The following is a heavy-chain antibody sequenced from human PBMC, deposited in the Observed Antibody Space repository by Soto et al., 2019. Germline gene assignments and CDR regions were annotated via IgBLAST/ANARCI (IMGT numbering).Heavy chain of an antibody. CDR2: IYYSGST. CDR3: ARGVRHCSSTSCYAFGGNDAFDI. J-gene: IGHJ3*02. V-gene: IGHV4-31*03. Sequence: PSETLSLTCTVSGGSISSGGYYWSWIRQHPGKGLEWIGYIYYSGSTYYNPSLKSRVTISVDTSKNQFSLKLSSVTAADTAVYYCARGVRHCSSTSCYAFGGNDAFDIWGQGTMVTVSS. CDR1: GGSISSGGYY. D-gene: IGHD2-2*01.